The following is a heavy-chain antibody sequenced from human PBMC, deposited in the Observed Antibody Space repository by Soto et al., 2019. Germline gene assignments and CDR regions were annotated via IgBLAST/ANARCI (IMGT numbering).Heavy chain of an antibody. CDR2: IYRTGST. J-gene: IGHJ4*02. V-gene: IGHV4-4*02. CDR1: GGSFTSNNW. Sequence: SETVSLTCAVSGGSFTSNNWWTWVRQPPGQGPEWIGEIYRTGSTNYNPSLKSRVTISLDKSENQFSLKVTSLTAADTAVYYCVRKHNRAGSFDSWGPGILVTVSS. D-gene: IGHD2-21*01. CDR3: VRKHNRAGSFDS.